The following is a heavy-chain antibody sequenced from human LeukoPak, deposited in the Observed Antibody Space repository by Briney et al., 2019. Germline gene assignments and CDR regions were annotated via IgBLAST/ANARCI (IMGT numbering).Heavy chain of an antibody. J-gene: IGHJ4*02. CDR2: ISSSSSYI. CDR3: AGRTGIAAEDY. Sequence: PGGSLRLSCAASGFTFGSYSMNWVRRAPGKGLEWVSSISSSSSYIYYADSVKGRFTISRDNAKNSLYLQMNSLRAEDTAVYYCAGRTGIAAEDYWGQGTLVTVSS. V-gene: IGHV3-21*01. D-gene: IGHD6-13*01. CDR1: GFTFGSYS.